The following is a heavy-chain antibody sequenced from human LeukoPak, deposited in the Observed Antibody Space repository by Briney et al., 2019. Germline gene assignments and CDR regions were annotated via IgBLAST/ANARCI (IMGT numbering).Heavy chain of an antibody. V-gene: IGHV4-59*01. Sequence: SETLSLTRTVSGGSISGNYWSWIRQPPEKGLEWIGYVYYTGSTSYNPSLQSRVTISRDTSKNHFSLKLSSLSAADTAMYYCARIFDYDSSGQPDTFYIWGQGTMVTVSS. J-gene: IGHJ3*02. CDR1: GGSISGNY. CDR2: VYYTGST. CDR3: ARIFDYDSSGQPDTFYI. D-gene: IGHD3-22*01.